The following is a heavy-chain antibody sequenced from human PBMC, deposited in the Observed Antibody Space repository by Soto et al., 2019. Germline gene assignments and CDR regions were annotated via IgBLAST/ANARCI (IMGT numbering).Heavy chain of an antibody. D-gene: IGHD2-8*01. CDR2: IKQDGSEK. CDR3: ARDIGRMDAFDI. V-gene: IGHV3-7*04. J-gene: IGHJ3*02. Sequence: EVQLVESGGGLVQPGGSLRLSCAASGFSLSNYWMSWVRQAPGKGLRWVANIKQDGSEKYYVDSVKGRFTIARDNAKNSRFLQMNSRRAEDTARYYCARDIGRMDAFDIWGQGTTVTVSS. CDR1: GFSLSNYW.